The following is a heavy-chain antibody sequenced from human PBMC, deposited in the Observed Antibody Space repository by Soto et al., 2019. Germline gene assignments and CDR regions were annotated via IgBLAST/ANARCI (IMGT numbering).Heavy chain of an antibody. CDR1: GYRFSIYW. D-gene: IGHD1-26*01. CDR3: ARPRYSTWTGAFDV. V-gene: IGHV5-51*01. CDR2: IYPGDSRS. J-gene: IGHJ3*01. Sequence: GESLKISCKGSGYRFSIYWIGWVRQMPGKGLEWVGNIYPGDSRSTYSPSYQGQVIISADKSIDTAYLQWSSLKASDTAIYYCARPRYSTWTGAFDVWGQGTMVT.